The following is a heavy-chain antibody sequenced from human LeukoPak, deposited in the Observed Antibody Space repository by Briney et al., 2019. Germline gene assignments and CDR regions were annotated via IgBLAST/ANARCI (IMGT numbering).Heavy chain of an antibody. Sequence: HPGGSLRLSCAASGFTFSSYAMSWVRQAPGKGLEWVSGISGSGDNTYYADSVKGRFTISRDNSKNTLYVQVNSLGTEDTAAYYCAKVRTYFYHGLDVWGQGTTVTVSS. CDR3: AKVRTYFYHGLDV. V-gene: IGHV3-23*01. D-gene: IGHD1-14*01. CDR1: GFTFSSYA. CDR2: ISGSGDNT. J-gene: IGHJ6*02.